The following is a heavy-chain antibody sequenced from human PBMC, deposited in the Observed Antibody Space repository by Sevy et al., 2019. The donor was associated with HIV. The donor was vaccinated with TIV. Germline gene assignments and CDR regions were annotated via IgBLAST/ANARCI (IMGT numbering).Heavy chain of an antibody. D-gene: IGHD3-3*01. Sequence: GGSLRLSCAASGFTFSSYAMSWVRQAPGKGLEWVSAISGSGGSTYYADSVKGRFTISRDNSKNTLYLQMNSLRAEDTAVYYCANGITIFGVVIHYGMDVWGQGTTVTVSS. CDR2: ISGSGGST. V-gene: IGHV3-23*01. CDR3: ANGITIFGVVIHYGMDV. CDR1: GFTFSSYA. J-gene: IGHJ6*02.